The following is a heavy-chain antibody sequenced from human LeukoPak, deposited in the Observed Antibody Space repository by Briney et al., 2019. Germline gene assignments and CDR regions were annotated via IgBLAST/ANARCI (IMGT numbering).Heavy chain of an antibody. CDR3: ARSSYNSSSSV. Sequence: GGSLRLSCAVSGFTFSGFWMSWSRQAPGKGLEWVASINSDGSEGYYADVVKGRFTISRDNAKNSLYLQINSLRAEDTAVYYCARSSYNSSSSVWGQGTMVTVSS. V-gene: IGHV3-7*03. CDR2: INSDGSEG. D-gene: IGHD6-6*01. CDR1: GFTFSGFW. J-gene: IGHJ3*01.